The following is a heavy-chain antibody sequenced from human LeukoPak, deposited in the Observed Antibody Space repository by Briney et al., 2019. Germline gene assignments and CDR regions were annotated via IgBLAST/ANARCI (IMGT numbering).Heavy chain of an antibody. CDR3: ARVFDKDV. Sequence: SETLSLTCTVSGGSISSYYWSWIRQPAGKGLEWIGRIFTSGSTHYNPSLKSRVTMSVDTSRNQFSLRLSSVTAADTAVCYCARVFDKDVWGKGTTVTVSS. CDR1: GGSISSYY. D-gene: IGHD2-21*01. CDR2: IFTSGST. J-gene: IGHJ6*03. V-gene: IGHV4-4*07.